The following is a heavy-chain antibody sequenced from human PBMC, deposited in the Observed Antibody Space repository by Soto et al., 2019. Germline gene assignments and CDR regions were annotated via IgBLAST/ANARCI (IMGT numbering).Heavy chain of an antibody. V-gene: IGHV3-33*01. Sequence: GGSLRLSCAASGFTFSSYGMHWVRQAPGKGLEWVAVIWYDGSNKYYADSVKGRFTISRDNSKNTLYLQMNSLRAEDTAVYYCARVPDASGWYYFDYWGQGSLVTVSS. D-gene: IGHD6-19*01. CDR1: GFTFSSYG. J-gene: IGHJ4*02. CDR3: ARVPDASGWYYFDY. CDR2: IWYDGSNK.